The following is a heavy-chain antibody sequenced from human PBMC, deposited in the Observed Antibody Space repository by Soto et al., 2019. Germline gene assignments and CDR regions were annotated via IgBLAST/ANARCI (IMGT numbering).Heavy chain of an antibody. CDR3: ARDDSSGNYWRDAFDI. CDR1: VGSISIGGHD. V-gene: IGHV4-30-4*01. J-gene: IGHJ3*02. CDR2: ISYSGIT. Sequence: PSECLSLTCTVSVGSISIGGHDWCWIRQHPGKGLEWIGNISYSGITYNNPSLKSRLTISVDTSKNQFSLKLSSVTAADTAVYYCARDDSSGNYWRDAFDIWGQGTMVTVSS. D-gene: IGHD3-22*01.